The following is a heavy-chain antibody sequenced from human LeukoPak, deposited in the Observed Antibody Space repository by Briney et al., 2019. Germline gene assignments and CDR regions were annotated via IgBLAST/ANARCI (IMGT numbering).Heavy chain of an antibody. Sequence: GRSLRLSCAASGFTFDDYAMHWVRQAPGKGLEWVSGISWNSGSIGYADSVKGRFTISRDNAKHSLYLQMNSLRAEDTALYHCAREAGSGSYLYYYYGMDVWGQGTTVTVSS. J-gene: IGHJ6*02. CDR2: ISWNSGSI. CDR3: AREAGSGSYLYYYYGMDV. D-gene: IGHD3-10*01. CDR1: GFTFDDYA. V-gene: IGHV3-9*01.